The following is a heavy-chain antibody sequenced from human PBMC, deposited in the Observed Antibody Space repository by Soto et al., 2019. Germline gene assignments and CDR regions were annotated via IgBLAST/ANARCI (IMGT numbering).Heavy chain of an antibody. Sequence: SVKVSCKVSGYTLTELSMHWVRQAPGKGLEWMGGFDPEDGETIYAQKFQGRVTMTEDTSTDTAYMELSSLRSEDTAVYYCATVNYGDYPFDPWGQGTLVTVSS. CDR2: FDPEDGET. V-gene: IGHV1-24*01. J-gene: IGHJ5*02. CDR3: ATVNYGDYPFDP. CDR1: GYTLTELS. D-gene: IGHD4-17*01.